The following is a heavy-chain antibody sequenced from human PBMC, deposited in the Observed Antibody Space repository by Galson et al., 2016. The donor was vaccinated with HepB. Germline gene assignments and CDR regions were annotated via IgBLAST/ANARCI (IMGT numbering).Heavy chain of an antibody. CDR2: INAGNGNT. CDR1: GYTFTNYA. V-gene: IGHV1-3*01. D-gene: IGHD3-22*01. J-gene: IGHJ5*02. CDR3: VRDHYDSSGHPYNWFDP. Sequence: SVKVSCKASGYTFTNYAMHWVRQAPGQRLEWMGWINAGNGNTKYSQKFQGRVTITRDTSASTAYMELSSLRSEDTAVYYCVRDHYDSSGHPYNWFDPWGQGTLVTVSS.